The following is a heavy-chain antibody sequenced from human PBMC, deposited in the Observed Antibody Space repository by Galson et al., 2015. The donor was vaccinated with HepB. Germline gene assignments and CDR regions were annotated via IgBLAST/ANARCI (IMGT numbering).Heavy chain of an antibody. J-gene: IGHJ4*02. D-gene: IGHD4-17*01. CDR1: GYIFTSYG. V-gene: IGHV1-18*01. CDR2: ISTYNGNT. CDR3: ARDDYGDYVPPDN. Sequence: SVKVSCKASGYIFTSYGISWVQQAPGHGLEWMGWISTYNGNTKYAQQVQGRLTMTTDTSTNTAFMELGSLTSDDTAIYYCARDDYGDYVPPDNWGQGTLVTVSS.